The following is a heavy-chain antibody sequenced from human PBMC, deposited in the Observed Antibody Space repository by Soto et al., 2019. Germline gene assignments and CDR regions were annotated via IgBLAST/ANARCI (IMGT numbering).Heavy chain of an antibody. D-gene: IGHD3-22*01. CDR2: ISSSSSYI. CDR3: ARYQGGYYESFAFDI. J-gene: IGHJ3*02. Sequence: EVQLVESGGGLVKPGGSLRLSCAASGFTFSSYSMNLVRQAPGKGLEWVSSISSSSSYIYYADSVKGRFTISRDNAKNSLYLQMNSLRAEDTAVYYCARYQGGYYESFAFDIWGQGTMVTVSS. CDR1: GFTFSSYS. V-gene: IGHV3-21*01.